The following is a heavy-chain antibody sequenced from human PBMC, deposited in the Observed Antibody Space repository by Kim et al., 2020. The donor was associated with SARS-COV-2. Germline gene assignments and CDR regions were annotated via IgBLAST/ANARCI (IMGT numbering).Heavy chain of an antibody. CDR2: IWYDGSNK. CDR3: ARVASSPEEGDAFDI. J-gene: IGHJ3*02. V-gene: IGHV3-33*01. Sequence: GGSLRLSCAASGFTFSSYGMHWVRQAPGKGLEWVAVIWYDGSNKYYADSVKGRFTISRDNSKNTLYLQMNSLRAEDTAVYYCARVASSPEEGDAFDIWGQGTMVTVSS. CDR1: GFTFSSYG.